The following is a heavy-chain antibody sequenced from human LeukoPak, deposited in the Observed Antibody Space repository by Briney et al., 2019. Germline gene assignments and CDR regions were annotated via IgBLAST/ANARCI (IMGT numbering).Heavy chain of an antibody. J-gene: IGHJ4*02. CDR2: ISVYNGNT. CDR1: GYTFTSYG. CDR3: ARDPYSGSPYYFDY. Sequence: ASVKVSCKASGYTFTSYGTSWARQAPGQGLEWMGWISVYNGNTNYAQKLQGRVTMTTDTSTSTAYMELRSLRSDDTAVYYCARDPYSGSPYYFDYWGQGTLVTVSS. D-gene: IGHD1-26*01. V-gene: IGHV1-18*01.